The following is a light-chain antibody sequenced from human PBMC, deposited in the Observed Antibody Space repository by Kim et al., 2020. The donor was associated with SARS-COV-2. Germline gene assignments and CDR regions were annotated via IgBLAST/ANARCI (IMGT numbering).Light chain of an antibody. CDR2: GAS. CDR3: QQYAGSPWT. V-gene: IGKV3-20*01. CDR1: EPISSSY. Sequence: EIVLTQSPGTLSLSPGERVTLSCRVSEPISSSYLAWYQQIPGQAPRLLMYGASNRATGIPDRFSGSGSGRDFTLTINRLEPKDFAVYYCQQYAGSPWTFGQGTKVDIK. J-gene: IGKJ1*01.